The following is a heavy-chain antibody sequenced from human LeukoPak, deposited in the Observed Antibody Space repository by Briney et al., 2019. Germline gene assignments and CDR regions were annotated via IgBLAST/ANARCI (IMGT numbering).Heavy chain of an antibody. CDR1: GYTFTSYD. CDR2: MNPNSGNT. CDR3: ARPMTENYYYYGMDV. V-gene: IGHV1-8*01. Sequence: GASVKVSCKASGYTFTSYDINWGRQAPGQGLEWMGWMNPNSGNTGYAQKFQGRVTMTRNTSISTAYMELSSLRSEDTAVYYCARPMTENYYYYGMDVWGQGTTVTVSS. J-gene: IGHJ6*02.